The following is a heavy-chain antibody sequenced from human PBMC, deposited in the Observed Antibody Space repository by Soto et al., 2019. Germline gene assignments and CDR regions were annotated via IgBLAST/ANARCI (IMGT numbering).Heavy chain of an antibody. J-gene: IGHJ5*02. CDR1: GYISTDNH. D-gene: IGHD2-8*01. CDR2: INPNSGTT. V-gene: IGHV1-2*02. CDR3: AKDRGGYCTNGVCVVPQNRFDA. Sequence: ASVKVSCKASGYISTDNHLHWVRQAPGHGLEWMGWINPNSGTTKYAQKFQGRVTMTTGTSVTTAYMELHRVTSDDTAIYYCAKDRGGYCTNGVCVVPQNRFDAWGQGTQVTVSS.